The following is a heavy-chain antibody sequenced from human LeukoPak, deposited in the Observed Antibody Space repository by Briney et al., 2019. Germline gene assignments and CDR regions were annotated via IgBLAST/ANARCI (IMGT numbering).Heavy chain of an antibody. D-gene: IGHD1-26*01. CDR1: GFYFRSSA. J-gene: IGHJ4*02. V-gene: IGHV3-23*01. CDR2: IRGSGDDT. Sequence: GGSLRLSCATSGFYFRSSAISWVRQAAGKGLEWVSAIRGSGDDTFYADSVKGRFTISRDNSRNTLHLQMDNLTVEDTAVYYCAKVPWDSVGQWGQGTLVTVSS. CDR3: AKVPWDSVGQ.